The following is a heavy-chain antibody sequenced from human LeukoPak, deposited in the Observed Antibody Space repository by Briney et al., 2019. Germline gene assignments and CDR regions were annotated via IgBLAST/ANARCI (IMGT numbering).Heavy chain of an antibody. CDR3: ARVDPESSSTLEVFDY. CDR1: GGSISSYY. Sequence: SETLSLTCTVSGGSISSYYWSWIRQPPGKGLEWIGYIYYSGSTNYNPSLKSRVTISVDTSKNQFSLKLSCVTAADTAVYYCARVDPESSSTLEVFDYWGQGTLVTVSS. J-gene: IGHJ4*02. CDR2: IYYSGST. V-gene: IGHV4-59*01. D-gene: IGHD6-6*01.